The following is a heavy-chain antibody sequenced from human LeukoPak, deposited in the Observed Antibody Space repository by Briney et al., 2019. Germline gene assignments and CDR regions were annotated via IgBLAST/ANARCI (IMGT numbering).Heavy chain of an antibody. J-gene: IGHJ4*02. D-gene: IGHD1-26*01. CDR1: GYTFTSYG. CDR2: IIPIFGTA. Sequence: SVKVSCKASGYTFTSYGISWVRQAPGQGLEWMGGIIPIFGTANYAQKSQGRVTITADESTSTAYMELSSLRSEDTAVYYCARVRGSYAFDYWGQGTLVTVSS. CDR3: ARVRGSYAFDY. V-gene: IGHV1-69*13.